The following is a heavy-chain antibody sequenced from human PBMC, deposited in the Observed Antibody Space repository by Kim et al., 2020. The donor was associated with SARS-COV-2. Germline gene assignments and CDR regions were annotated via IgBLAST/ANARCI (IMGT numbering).Heavy chain of an antibody. CDR1: GFTFPRYW. CDR2: IKEDGSDK. V-gene: IGHV3-7*01. J-gene: IGHJ4*02. CDR3: GRDYSD. D-gene: IGHD6-13*01. Sequence: GGSLRLSCAVSGFTFPRYWMSWVRQAPGKGLEWVANIKEDGSDKYYVDSVKGRFTISRDNAKNSLYLQMNSLRADDTAIYFCGRDYSDWGQGTLVTVSS.